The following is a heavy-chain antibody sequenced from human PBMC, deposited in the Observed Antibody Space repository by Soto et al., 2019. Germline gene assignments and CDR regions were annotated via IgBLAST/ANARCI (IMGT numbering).Heavy chain of an antibody. Sequence: VGSLRLSCAASGFTFSSYSMSWVRQAPGKGLEWVSGFRTGGDDGTTYYADSVKGRFTISRDNSKITLFLQMNSLRAEDTAIYYCAKKVNSGPGSQYFDYWGQGTLVTVSS. CDR1: GFTFSSYS. V-gene: IGHV3-23*01. D-gene: IGHD3-10*01. CDR2: FRTGGDDGTT. J-gene: IGHJ4*02. CDR3: AKKVNSGPGSQYFDY.